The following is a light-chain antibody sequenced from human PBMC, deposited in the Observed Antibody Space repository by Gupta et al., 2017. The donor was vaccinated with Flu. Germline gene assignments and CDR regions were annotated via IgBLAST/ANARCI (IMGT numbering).Light chain of an antibody. J-gene: IGLJ2*01. V-gene: IGLV2-23*01. CDR2: DGS. CDR3: CSYADSNTVV. CDR1: SSDVGSYNL. Sequence: HSALTQSAPASGSSGQSSTITSTGTSSDVGSYNLVSWYQKHPGKAPKRMMYDGSKRPAGVSRFSAGSESCTTASLTISALQAEDDADDYYCSYADSNTVVFGGGTRLTVL.